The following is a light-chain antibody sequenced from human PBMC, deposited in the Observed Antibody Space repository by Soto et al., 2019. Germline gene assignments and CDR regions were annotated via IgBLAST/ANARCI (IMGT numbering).Light chain of an antibody. CDR1: QTVLSRSNHKHY. V-gene: IGKV4-1*01. CDR3: QQSIAYLRT. Sequence: DILLTQFPAYLAVSLGERATINCKSRQTVLSRSNHKHYLAWYQQKPGQPPKLLIYWASSRESGVPDRFSGSGSGTDFTLTISSLQAEDVAVYYCQQSIAYLRTFGQGAK. CDR2: WAS. J-gene: IGKJ1*01.